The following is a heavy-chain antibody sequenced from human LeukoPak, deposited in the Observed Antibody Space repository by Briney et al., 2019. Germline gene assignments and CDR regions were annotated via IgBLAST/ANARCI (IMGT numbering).Heavy chain of an antibody. CDR1: ANTLGYY. Sequence: ASVKVSCKASANTLGYYMHWVRQAPGQGLEWMGWINPNSGGTSYAQKFQGRVTMTRDTSISTAFMELSRLTSDDTAVYYCARDLSITMVRAPFYWGPETPVTVSS. CDR3: ARDLSITMVRAPFY. D-gene: IGHD3-10*01. CDR2: INPNSGGT. J-gene: IGHJ4*02. V-gene: IGHV1-2*02.